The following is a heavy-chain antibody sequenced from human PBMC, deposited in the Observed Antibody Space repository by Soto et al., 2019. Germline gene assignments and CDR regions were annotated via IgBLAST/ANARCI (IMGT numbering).Heavy chain of an antibody. D-gene: IGHD5-12*01. CDR3: ARDRSRGYGRFDY. CDR2: IYYGGST. CDR1: GDSISSGTYY. J-gene: IGHJ4*02. V-gene: IGHV4-31*03. Sequence: QLQLQESGPGLVKPSQTLSLTCTVSGDSISSGTYYWSWIRQHPGKGLEWIGYIYYGGSTYNNPSLKGRPTISVDTSKNQFSLKVTSVTAADTAVYFCARDRSRGYGRFDYWGQGTLVTVSS.